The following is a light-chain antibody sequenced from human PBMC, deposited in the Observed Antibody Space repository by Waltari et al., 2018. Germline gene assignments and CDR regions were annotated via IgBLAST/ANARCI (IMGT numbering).Light chain of an antibody. Sequence: DVLMTQSPLSLPVTLGQAASISCKSSQSLVHSDGNTHLNWFLQRPGQSPRRLIYRVSKRDSGVPDRFSGSGSGTDFTLKISRVEAEDVGVYYCMQGTHWPYTFGQGTKLDIK. CDR1: QSLVHSDGNTH. CDR3: MQGTHWPYT. CDR2: RVS. J-gene: IGKJ2*01. V-gene: IGKV2-30*02.